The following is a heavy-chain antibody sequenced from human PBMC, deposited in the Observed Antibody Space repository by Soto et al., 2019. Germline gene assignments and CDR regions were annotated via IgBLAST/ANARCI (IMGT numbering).Heavy chain of an antibody. V-gene: IGHV3-7*01. CDR3: ARDKRSSYNHGWGQIYYYYYGMDV. CDR2: INEDESEK. J-gene: IGHJ6*01. CDR1: EFTLRTYS. D-gene: IGHD6-19*01. Sequence: WGSLRVSCISSEFTLRTYSMSWVRQAPGNGLEWVANINEDESEKYYVDSVNGRFTISRDNTQNSLYLQMNSLRAEDTAVYYCARDKRSSYNHGWGQIYYYYYGMDVWGQGTTVTVSS.